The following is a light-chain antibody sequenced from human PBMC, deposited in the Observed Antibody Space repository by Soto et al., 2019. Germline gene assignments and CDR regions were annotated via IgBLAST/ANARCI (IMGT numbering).Light chain of an antibody. CDR3: QQYVTSPWA. CDR1: QSVRSS. V-gene: IGKV3-20*01. Sequence: EIVMTQSPATLSVSPGERATLSCRASQSVRSSLAWYQQKPGQAPRLLIYGASNRATGIPDRFSGSGSGTDFTLTISRLEPEDFAVYYCQQYVTSPWAFGQGTKVAIE. CDR2: GAS. J-gene: IGKJ1*01.